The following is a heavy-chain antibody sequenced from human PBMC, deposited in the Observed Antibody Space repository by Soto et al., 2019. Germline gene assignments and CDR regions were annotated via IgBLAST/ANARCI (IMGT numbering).Heavy chain of an antibody. V-gene: IGHV3-30-3*01. D-gene: IGHD7-27*01. Sequence: QVQLVESGGGVVQPGRSLRLSCAASGFTFSTYTMHWVRQAPGKGLEWVANIEYDGSYKYYADSVKGRFTISRDNSKNTLYLKMNSRGTEDTAVYYGATKPGDPSYWGQGPLVPVSS. CDR3: ATKPGDPSY. CDR2: IEYDGSYK. CDR1: GFTFSTYT. J-gene: IGHJ4*02.